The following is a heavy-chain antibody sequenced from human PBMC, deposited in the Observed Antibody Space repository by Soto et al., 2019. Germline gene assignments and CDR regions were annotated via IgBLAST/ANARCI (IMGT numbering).Heavy chain of an antibody. CDR1: GFTFSSYA. CDR3: ARESPDIVVVVAATWFDP. J-gene: IGHJ5*02. D-gene: IGHD2-15*01. Sequence: PGGSLRLSCAASGFTFSSYAMSWVRQAPGKGLEWVSAISGSGGSTYYADSVKGRFTISRDNSKNTLYLQMNSLRAEDTAVYYCARESPDIVVVVAATWFDPWGQGTLVTVSS. V-gene: IGHV3-23*01. CDR2: ISGSGGST.